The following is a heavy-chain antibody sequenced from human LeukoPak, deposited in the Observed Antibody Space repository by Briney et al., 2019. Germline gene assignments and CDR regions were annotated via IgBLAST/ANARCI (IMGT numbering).Heavy chain of an antibody. J-gene: IGHJ2*01. CDR1: GFTFSSYW. V-gene: IGHV3-7*04. CDR3: ARMGSSGYYSTRYFDL. CDR2: IKQDGGEK. D-gene: IGHD3-22*01. Sequence: GGSLRLSCAASGFTFSSYWMSWVRQAPGKGLDWVANIKQDGGEKYYVDSVKGRFTISRDNAKKSLFLQVNSLRAEDTAVYYCARMGSSGYYSTRYFDLWGRGTLVTVSS.